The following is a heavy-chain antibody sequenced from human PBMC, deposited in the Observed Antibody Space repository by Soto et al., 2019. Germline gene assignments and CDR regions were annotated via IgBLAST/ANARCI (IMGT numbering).Heavy chain of an antibody. D-gene: IGHD2-15*01. V-gene: IGHV3-23*01. Sequence: EVQLLDSGGGLVQPGGSLRLSCAASGFTFSNCAMSWVRQAPGKGLECVSGVGGSGDSTYYADSVKGRFTISRDNSKDTLYLQMNSLRAEDTAVYYCAKSPLGYCSGGSCYPPHYFDYWGQGTLVTVSS. CDR3: AKSPLGYCSGGSCYPPHYFDY. CDR2: VGGSGDST. CDR1: GFTFSNCA. J-gene: IGHJ4*02.